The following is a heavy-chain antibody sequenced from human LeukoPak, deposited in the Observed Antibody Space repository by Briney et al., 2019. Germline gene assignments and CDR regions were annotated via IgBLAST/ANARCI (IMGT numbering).Heavy chain of an antibody. Sequence: SGGSLRLSCAASGFTFSSYSMNWVRQAPGKGLEWVSSISSSSSYIYYADSVKGRFTISRDNAKNSLYLQMNSLRAEDTAVYYCARGYSYGYIGAFDIWGQGTMVTVSS. CDR2: ISSSSSYI. CDR3: ARGYSYGYIGAFDI. CDR1: GFTFSSYS. J-gene: IGHJ3*02. D-gene: IGHD5-18*01. V-gene: IGHV3-21*01.